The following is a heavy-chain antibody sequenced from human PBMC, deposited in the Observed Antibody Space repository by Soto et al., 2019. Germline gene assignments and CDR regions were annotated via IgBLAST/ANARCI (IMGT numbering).Heavy chain of an antibody. CDR1: GDTFTDYF. J-gene: IGHJ5*02. CDR3: ARGTLKAGNWFDP. D-gene: IGHD1-1*01. V-gene: IGHV1-2*02. CDR2: INPKSRGT. Sequence: ASVKVCCKASGDTFTDYFIHWVRQAPGQGFEWMGWINPKSRGTNYAQKFPGRVTITRDTSNSTAYMERRGLRSEATAVYYCARGTLKAGNWFDPWAQGTLVTVSS.